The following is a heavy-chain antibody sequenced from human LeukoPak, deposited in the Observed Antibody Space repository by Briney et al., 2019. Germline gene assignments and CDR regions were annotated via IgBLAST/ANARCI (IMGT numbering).Heavy chain of an antibody. V-gene: IGHV4-4*09. D-gene: IGHD5-18*01. CDR1: GGSISSYY. CDR2: IYTSGST. Sequence: SETLSLTCTVSGGSISSYYWSWIRQPPGKGLEWIGYIYTSGSTNYNPSPKSRVTISVDTSKNQFSLKLSSVTAADTAVYYCARWMRYSYGDTWGQGTLVTVSS. CDR3: ARWMRYSYGDT. J-gene: IGHJ5*02.